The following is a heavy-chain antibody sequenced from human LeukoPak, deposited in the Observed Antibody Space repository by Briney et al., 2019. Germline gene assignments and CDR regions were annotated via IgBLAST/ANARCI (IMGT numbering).Heavy chain of an antibody. D-gene: IGHD5-12*01. CDR1: GFTFSSYS. Sequence: GGSLRLSCAASGFTFSSYSMNWVRQAPGKGLKWVSSISSSSSYIYYADSVKGQFTISRDNAKNSLYLQMNSLRAEDTAVYYCARVLNRGYDYSGLDYWGQGTLVTVSS. V-gene: IGHV3-21*01. CDR3: ARVLNRGYDYSGLDY. CDR2: ISSSSSYI. J-gene: IGHJ4*02.